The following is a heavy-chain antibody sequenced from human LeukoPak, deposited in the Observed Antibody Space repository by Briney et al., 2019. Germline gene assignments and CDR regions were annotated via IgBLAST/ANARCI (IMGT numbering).Heavy chain of an antibody. J-gene: IGHJ4*02. D-gene: IGHD6-13*01. CDR2: IYYSGST. CDR1: GGSISSYY. Sequence: PSETLSLTCTVSGGSISSYYWSWIRQPPGKGLEWIGYIYYSGSTNYNPSLKSRVTISVDTSKNQFSLKLSSVTAADTAVYYCALHTSSWSDFDYWGQGTLVTVSS. V-gene: IGHV4-59*08. CDR3: ALHTSSWSDFDY.